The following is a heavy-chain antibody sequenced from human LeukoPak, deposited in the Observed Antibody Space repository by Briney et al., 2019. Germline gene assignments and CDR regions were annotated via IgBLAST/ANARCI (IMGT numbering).Heavy chain of an antibody. CDR2: IYYSGST. CDR1: GFTFSDYY. Sequence: GSLRLSCAASGFTFSDYYMSWIRQPPGKGLEWIGSIYYSGSTYYNPSLKSRVTISVDTSKNQFSLKLSSVTAADTAVYYCARLYGSGLDYWGQGTLVTVSS. CDR3: ARLYGSGLDY. V-gene: IGHV4-38-2*01. D-gene: IGHD3-10*01. J-gene: IGHJ4*02.